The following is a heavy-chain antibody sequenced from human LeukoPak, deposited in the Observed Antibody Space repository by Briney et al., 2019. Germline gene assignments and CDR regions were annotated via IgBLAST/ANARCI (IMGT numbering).Heavy chain of an antibody. CDR3: ARVYDYGKFDF. CDR1: GASISSHY. Sequence: SETLSLTCTVSGASISSHYWSWIRQPPGRGLEWIGYIHYSGITSYDPSLKSRVTMSIDTSKSQFSLNLNSVTAADTAVYYCARVYDYGKFDFWGPGTPLTISS. CDR2: IHYSGIT. D-gene: IGHD4/OR15-4a*01. V-gene: IGHV4-59*11. J-gene: IGHJ4*02.